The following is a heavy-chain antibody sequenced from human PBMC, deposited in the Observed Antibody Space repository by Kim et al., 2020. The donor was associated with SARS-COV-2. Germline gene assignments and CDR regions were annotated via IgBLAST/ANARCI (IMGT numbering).Heavy chain of an antibody. CDR3: ARDHQYSIDY. Sequence: SQTLSHTCVISGDSVSSDSAAWNWIRQSPSRGLEWLGRTYYRSKWYYDYADSVKSRITINPDTSKNQFSLQLKSVTPEDTAMYYCARDHQYSIDYWGQGTLVTVSS. J-gene: IGHJ4*02. D-gene: IGHD5-12*01. V-gene: IGHV6-1*01. CDR1: GDSVSSDSAA. CDR2: TYYRSKWYY.